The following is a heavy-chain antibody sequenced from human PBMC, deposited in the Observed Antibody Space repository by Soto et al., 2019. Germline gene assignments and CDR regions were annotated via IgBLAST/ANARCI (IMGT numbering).Heavy chain of an antibody. D-gene: IGHD6-19*01. Sequence: GGSLRLSCAASGFTFSTFGMHWVRQAPGKGLDWVALIWYDGSNEYYADSVKGRFTISRDNSENTLYLQMNSLTAEDTAGYYCARAAPRTIAVAGPTAFDIWGQGTMVTVSS. J-gene: IGHJ3*02. CDR3: ARAAPRTIAVAGPTAFDI. CDR2: IWYDGSNE. V-gene: IGHV3-33*01. CDR1: GFTFSTFG.